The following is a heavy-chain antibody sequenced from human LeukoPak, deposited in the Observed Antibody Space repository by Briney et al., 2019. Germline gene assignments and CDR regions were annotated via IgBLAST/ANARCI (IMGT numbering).Heavy chain of an antibody. D-gene: IGHD3-9*01. J-gene: IGHJ4*02. CDR2: IYYSGST. CDR3: ARSGLLRYFDWLLPFDY. CDR1: GFTFSTCA. Sequence: GSLRLSCAASGFTFSTCAMSWVRQAPGKGPEWLGYIYYSGSTNYNPSLKSRVTISVDTSKNQFSLKLSSVTAADTAVYYCARSGLLRYFDWLLPFDYWGQGTLVTVSS. V-gene: IGHV4-59*01.